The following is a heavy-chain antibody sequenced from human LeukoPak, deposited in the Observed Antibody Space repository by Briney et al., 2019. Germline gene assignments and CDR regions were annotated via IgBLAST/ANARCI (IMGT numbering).Heavy chain of an antibody. V-gene: IGHV1-2*02. CDR2: INPNSGGT. CDR1: GYTFTGYY. D-gene: IGHD2-2*01. J-gene: IGHJ6*03. CDR3: ARVGRYCSSTSCYGSYYYYYRDV. Sequence: ASVSVSCKASGYTFTGYYMHWVRQAPGQGLEWMGWINPNSGGTNYAQKFQGRVTMTRDTSISTAYMELSRLRSDDTAVYYCARVGRYCSSTSCYGSYYYYYRDVWGKGTTVTISS.